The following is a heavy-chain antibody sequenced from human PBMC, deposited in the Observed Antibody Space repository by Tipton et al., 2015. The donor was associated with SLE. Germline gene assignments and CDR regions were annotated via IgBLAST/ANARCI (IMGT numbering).Heavy chain of an antibody. J-gene: IGHJ4*02. CDR2: IYHTGST. V-gene: IGHV4-59*01. CDR3: ARDGYSSGWEGDFDY. CDR1: GGSISTYY. Sequence: GLVKPSETLSLTCTVSGGSISTYYWSWIRQPPKQGLEWIGWIYHTGSTDYNPSLKSRVTISVDTSKNQFSLRLSSVTAADTAVYYCARDGYSSGWEGDFDYWGQGALVTVSS. D-gene: IGHD6-19*01.